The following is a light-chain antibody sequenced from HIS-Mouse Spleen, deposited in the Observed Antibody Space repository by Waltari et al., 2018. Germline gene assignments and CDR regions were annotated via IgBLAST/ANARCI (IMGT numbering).Light chain of an antibody. CDR3: QQRSNWPT. CDR1: XSVSSY. V-gene: IGKV3-11*01. J-gene: IGKJ4*01. CDR2: XAS. Sequence: EIVLTQXPAXLSXSXGERPPPSGRASXSVSSYLAWYQQKPGQAPRLLIHXASNXXTXXXXXFSGSXXXXXXXXXXSSLEPEDFAVYYCQQRSNWPTFGGGTKVEIK.